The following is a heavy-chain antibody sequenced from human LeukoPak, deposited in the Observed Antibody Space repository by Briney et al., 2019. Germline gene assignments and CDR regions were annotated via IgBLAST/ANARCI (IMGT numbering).Heavy chain of an antibody. J-gene: IGHJ4*02. CDR2: IKSKTDGGTT. V-gene: IGHV3-15*01. Sequence: GGSLRLSCAASGFTFSNAWMSWVRQAPGKGLEWVGRIKSKTDGGTTDYAAPVKGRFTISRDDSKNTLYLRMNSLKTEDTAVYYCTTDGVHCSSTSCSNFDYWGQGTLVTVSS. CDR1: GFTFSNAW. D-gene: IGHD2-2*01. CDR3: TTDGVHCSSTSCSNFDY.